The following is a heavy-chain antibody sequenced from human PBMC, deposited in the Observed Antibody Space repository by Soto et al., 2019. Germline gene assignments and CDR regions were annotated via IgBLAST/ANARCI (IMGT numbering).Heavy chain of an antibody. J-gene: IGHJ4*02. CDR3: ARMEASGSYTNYFDY. CDR1: GGSISSYY. D-gene: IGHD3-10*01. CDR2: IYYSGST. Sequence: SETLSLTCTVSGGSISSYYWSWIRQPPGKGLEWIGYIYYSGSTNYNPSLKSRVTISVDTSKNQFSLKLSSVTAADTAVYYCARMEASGSYTNYFDYWGQGTLVTVSS. V-gene: IGHV4-59*01.